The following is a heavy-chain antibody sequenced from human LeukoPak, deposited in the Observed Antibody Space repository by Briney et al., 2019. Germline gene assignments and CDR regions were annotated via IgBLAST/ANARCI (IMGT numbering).Heavy chain of an antibody. Sequence: SETLSLTCTVSGGSIISSSYYWGWIRQPPGKGLEWIGNIYYGGSTYYNPSLKSRATMSVDTSMNQFSLKLSSVTAADTAVYCCAKTIRVRGDAYNWFDPWGQGTLVTVSS. J-gene: IGHJ5*02. CDR1: GGSIISSSYY. V-gene: IGHV4-39*01. CDR3: AKTIRVRGDAYNWFDP. D-gene: IGHD3-10*01. CDR2: IYYGGST.